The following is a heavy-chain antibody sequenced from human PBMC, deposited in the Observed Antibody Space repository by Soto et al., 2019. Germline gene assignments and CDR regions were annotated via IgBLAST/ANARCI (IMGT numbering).Heavy chain of an antibody. J-gene: IGHJ5*02. CDR2: IYYRGSA. V-gene: IGHV4-39*01. D-gene: IGHD4-17*01. CDR1: GDSMSRSGYY. Sequence: PSETLSLTCTVSGDSMSRSGYYWGWIRQPPGKGLEWIGGIYYRGSAYYNPSLKSRVTISVDTSKNQFSLKLNSVTAADTAVYYCARSYGDYSYGWFDPWGHGILVTVSS. CDR3: ARSYGDYSYGWFDP.